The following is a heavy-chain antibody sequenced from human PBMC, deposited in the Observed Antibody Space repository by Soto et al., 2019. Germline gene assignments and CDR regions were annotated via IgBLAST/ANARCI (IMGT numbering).Heavy chain of an antibody. CDR1: GGTFSSYA. J-gene: IGHJ6*02. CDR2: IIPIFGTA. V-gene: IGHV1-69*13. Sequence: SVKVSCKXSGGTFSSYAISWVRQAPGQGLEWMGGIIPIFGTANYAQKFQGRVTITADESTSTAYMELSSLRSEDTAVYYCARPGDSSSSPYYYYGMDVWGQGTTVTVSS. CDR3: ARPGDSSSSPYYYYGMDV. D-gene: IGHD6-6*01.